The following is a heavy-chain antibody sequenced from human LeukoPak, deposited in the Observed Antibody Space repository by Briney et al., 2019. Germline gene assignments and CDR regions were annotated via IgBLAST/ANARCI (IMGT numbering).Heavy chain of an antibody. J-gene: IGHJ4*02. CDR3: AKVASGADY. CDR1: GFTFNSYV. CDR2: IGSSGGT. Sequence: GGSLRLSCAASGFTFNSYVMAWVRQAPGRGLDWVSSIGSSGGTSYPDSVKGRFTISRDNSKNTRYLQMNSLRAEDTAIYYCAKVASGADYWGQGTLVTVSS. D-gene: IGHD6-19*01. V-gene: IGHV3-23*01.